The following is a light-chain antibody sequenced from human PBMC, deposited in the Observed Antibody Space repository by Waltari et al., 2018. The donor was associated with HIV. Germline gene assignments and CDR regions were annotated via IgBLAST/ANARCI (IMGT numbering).Light chain of an antibody. V-gene: IGLV2-23*02. CDR1: SSSIGNYNF. CDR3: CSFAVTTTWV. Sequence: QSALTQPASVSGSPGQSIAISCTGTSSSIGNYNFVSWYQQYPGKAPKLIMYEVNQRPSGVSDRFSGSKSGNTASLTISGLQVDDEADYYCCSFAVTTTWVFGGGTKLTVL. J-gene: IGLJ3*02. CDR2: EVN.